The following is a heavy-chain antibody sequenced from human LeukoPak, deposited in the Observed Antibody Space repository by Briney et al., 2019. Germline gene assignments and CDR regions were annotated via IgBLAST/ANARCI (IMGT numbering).Heavy chain of an antibody. V-gene: IGHV1-2*02. CDR1: GYTFTGYY. CDR3: AAVVHSPRHVGQWPGL. J-gene: IGHJ4*02. CDR2: INPNSGGT. D-gene: IGHD6-19*01. Sequence: ASVKVSCKASGYTFTGYYMHWVRQAPGQGLEWMGWINPNSGGTNYAQKFQGRVTMTRDTSISTAYMELSRLRSDDTAVYYCAAVVHSPRHVGQWPGLWGQGTLVTVSS.